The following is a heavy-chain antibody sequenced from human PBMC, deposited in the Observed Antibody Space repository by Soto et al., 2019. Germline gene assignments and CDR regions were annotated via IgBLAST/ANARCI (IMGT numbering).Heavy chain of an antibody. CDR2: ISASGSTT. CDR1: GFTFSSYV. V-gene: IGHV3-23*01. CDR3: AHGLPETIFGVLIRFDC. Sequence: EVQLLESGGGLVQPGGSLSLSCAASGFTFSSYVMSWVRQAPGKGLGWGSSISASGSTTYYADSVKGRFTISRDNSKSTLYLQMNNLRAEDTAVYYCAHGLPETIFGVLIRFDCWGQGALVTVSS. D-gene: IGHD3-3*01. J-gene: IGHJ5*01.